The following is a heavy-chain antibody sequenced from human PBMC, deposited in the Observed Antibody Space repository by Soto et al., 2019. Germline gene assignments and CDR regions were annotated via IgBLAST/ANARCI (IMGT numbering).Heavy chain of an antibody. CDR3: ARHSYGYSAFDY. Sequence: QVQLQQWGAGLLKPSETLSLTCAVYGGSFSGYYWSWIRQPPGKGLEWIGEINHSGSTNYNPSLKSRVTISVDTSKNQCSLKLSSVTAADTAVYYCARHSYGYSAFDYWGQGTLVTVSS. J-gene: IGHJ4*02. CDR2: INHSGST. V-gene: IGHV4-34*01. D-gene: IGHD5-18*01. CDR1: GGSFSGYY.